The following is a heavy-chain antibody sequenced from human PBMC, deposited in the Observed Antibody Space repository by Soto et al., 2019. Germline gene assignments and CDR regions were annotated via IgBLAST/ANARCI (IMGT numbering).Heavy chain of an antibody. Sequence: GGSLRLSCAGSGFTFISYAMSWVRQAPGKGLEWVSAISGSGGNTYYADSVKGRFTISRDNSKNTLFLQMNSLRAEDTAVYYCAKDTDGATYYDFWHYWGQGTLVTVSS. V-gene: IGHV3-23*01. CDR1: GFTFISYA. CDR3: AKDTDGATYYDFWHY. J-gene: IGHJ4*02. CDR2: ISGSGGNT. D-gene: IGHD3-3*01.